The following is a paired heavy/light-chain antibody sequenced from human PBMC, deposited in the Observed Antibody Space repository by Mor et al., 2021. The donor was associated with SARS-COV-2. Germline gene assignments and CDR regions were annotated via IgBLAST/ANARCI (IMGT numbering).Light chain of an antibody. CDR1: QGISSY. J-gene: IGKJ1*01. CDR3: QQYYSFPPS. CDR2: AAS. Sequence: VIWMTQSPSLLSASTGDRVTISCRMSQGISSYLAWYQQKPGKAPELLIYAASTLQSGVPSRFSGSGSGTDFTLTISCLQSEDFATYYCQQYYSFPPSFGQGTKVEIK. V-gene: IGKV1D-8*01.
Heavy chain of an antibody. CDR3: AKDGPEDWLWFGEDPDDYYYGMDV. Sequence: EVQLLESGGGLVQPGGSLRLSCAASGFTFSSYAMSWVRQAPGKGLEWVSAISGSGGSTYYADSVKGRFTISRDNSKNTLYLQMNSLRAEDTAVYYCAKDGPEDWLWFGEDPDDYYYGMDVWGQGTTVTVSS. CDR2: ISGSGGST. CDR1: GFTFSSYA. D-gene: IGHD3-10*01. V-gene: IGHV3-23*01. J-gene: IGHJ6*02.